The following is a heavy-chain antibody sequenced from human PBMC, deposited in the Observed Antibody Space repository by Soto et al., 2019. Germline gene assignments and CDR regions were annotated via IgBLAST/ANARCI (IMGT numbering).Heavy chain of an antibody. CDR3: ARESEDLTSNFDY. V-gene: IGHV3-21*06. Sequence: LRLSCAASGFTFTRYSMNWVRQAPGKGLEWVSSISSTTNYIYYGDSMKGRFTISRDNAKNSLYLEMNSLRAEDTAVYYCARESEDLTSNFDYWGRGTLVTVSS. CDR2: ISSTTNYI. CDR1: GFTFTRYS. J-gene: IGHJ4*02.